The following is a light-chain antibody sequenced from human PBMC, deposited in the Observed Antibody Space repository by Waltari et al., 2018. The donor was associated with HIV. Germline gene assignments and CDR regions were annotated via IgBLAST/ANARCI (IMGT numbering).Light chain of an antibody. V-gene: IGKV1-8*01. CDR2: SAS. Sequence: AIRMTQSPSSISASTGDRVNITCRASQGISTYLAWYQQKPGKAPKLLIYSASTLQSGVPSRFSGTGSGTDLALTISCLQSEDFATYYCQRYYSHPPLYSFGQGTELGIK. J-gene: IGKJ2*03. CDR1: QGISTY. CDR3: QRYYSHPPLYS.